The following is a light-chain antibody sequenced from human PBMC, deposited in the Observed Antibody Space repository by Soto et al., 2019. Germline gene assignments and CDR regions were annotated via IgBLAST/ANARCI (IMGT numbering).Light chain of an antibody. Sequence: QSALTQPPSASGSPGQSVTISCTGTSSDVGAYKYVSWYQQYPGKAPKLMIYAVSKRPSGVPDRFSGSKSGNTASLTVSGLQAEDEADYYCTSYAGSNIWVFGGGTKLTVL. CDR3: TSYAGSNIWV. V-gene: IGLV2-8*01. CDR2: AVS. CDR1: SSDVGAYKY. J-gene: IGLJ3*02.